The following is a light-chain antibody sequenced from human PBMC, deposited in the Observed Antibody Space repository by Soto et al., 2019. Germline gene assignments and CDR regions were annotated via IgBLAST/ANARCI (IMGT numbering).Light chain of an antibody. V-gene: IGKV3-20*01. CDR3: QQYGSSPPYT. CDR1: QSVSGSY. J-gene: IGKJ2*01. Sequence: EIVFTQSPGTLSLSPGERATLSCRASQSVSGSYLAWYQQKPGQAPRLLIYGASSRATGIPDRFSGSGSGTDFTLTISRLEPEDFAVYYCQQYGSSPPYTFGLGTKVDIK. CDR2: GAS.